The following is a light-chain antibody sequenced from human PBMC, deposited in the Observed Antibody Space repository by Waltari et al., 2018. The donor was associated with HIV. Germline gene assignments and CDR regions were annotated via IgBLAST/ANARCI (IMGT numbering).Light chain of an antibody. CDR3: QQYYTTPWR. CDR1: QSVLFSSNNKNY. J-gene: IGKJ3*01. V-gene: IGKV4-1*01. CDR2: WAS. Sequence: DIVMTQSPPSPPFSLGEKGTINCKSSQSVLFSSNNKNYLAWYQQKPGQPPKLLIYWASTRESGVPDRFSGSGSGTDFTLTISRLQAEDVAMYYCQQYYTTPWRFGPGTKVEIK.